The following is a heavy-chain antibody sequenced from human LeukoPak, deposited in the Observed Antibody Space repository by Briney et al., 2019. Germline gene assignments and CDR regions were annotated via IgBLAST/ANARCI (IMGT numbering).Heavy chain of an antibody. Sequence: PSETLSLTCTVSGGSISSYYWSWVRQPAGKGLEWIGRIYTSGSTNYNPSLKSRVTMSVDTSKNQFSLKLSSVTAADTAVYYCARDTTYSSGWYPDAFDIWGQGTMVTVSS. D-gene: IGHD6-19*01. CDR1: GGSISSYY. V-gene: IGHV4-4*07. CDR2: IYTSGST. J-gene: IGHJ3*02. CDR3: ARDTTYSSGWYPDAFDI.